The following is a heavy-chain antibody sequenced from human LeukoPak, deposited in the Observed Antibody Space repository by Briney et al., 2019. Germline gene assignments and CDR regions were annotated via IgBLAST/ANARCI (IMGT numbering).Heavy chain of an antibody. V-gene: IGHV3-23*01. Sequence: GGSLRLSCAASGFTFSSYAMSWVRQAPGKGLEWVSVISGNGGSTYYADSVKGRFTISRDNSKNTLYLQMNSLRAEDTAVYFCAREDGYCSGGNCYSYFDSWGQGTLVTVSS. D-gene: IGHD2-15*01. J-gene: IGHJ4*02. CDR3: AREDGYCSGGNCYSYFDS. CDR2: ISGNGGST. CDR1: GFTFSSYA.